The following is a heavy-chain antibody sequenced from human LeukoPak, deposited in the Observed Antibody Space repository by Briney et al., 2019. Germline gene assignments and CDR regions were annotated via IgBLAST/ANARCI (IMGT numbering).Heavy chain of an antibody. D-gene: IGHD2-15*01. CDR3: ARETRYCSGGSCYLDH. CDR1: GFTFSDYY. CDR2: ISSSGSTI. J-gene: IGHJ4*02. Sequence: GGSLRLSCAASGFTFSDYYMSWIRQAPGKGLEWVSYISSSGSTIYYADSVKGRFTISRDNAKNSLYLQMNSLRAEDTAVYYCARETRYCSGGSCYLDHWGQGTLVTVSS. V-gene: IGHV3-11*01.